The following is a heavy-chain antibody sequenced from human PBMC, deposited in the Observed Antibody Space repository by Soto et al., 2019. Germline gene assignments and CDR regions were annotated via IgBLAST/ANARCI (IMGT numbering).Heavy chain of an antibody. Sequence: QVQLMQSGAELRRPGSSVKVSCTASGGTFSTYDISWVRQAPGQGLEWMGGIIPAFDATKFAQKFQGRLTITADKSTGTVYMELSSLSSEDTAVYYCARDRSSSWYNGTFYFDSWGQGTLVTVSS. D-gene: IGHD2-2*01. CDR1: GGTFSTYD. J-gene: IGHJ4*02. CDR2: IIPAFDAT. V-gene: IGHV1-69*06. CDR3: ARDRSSSWYNGTFYFDS.